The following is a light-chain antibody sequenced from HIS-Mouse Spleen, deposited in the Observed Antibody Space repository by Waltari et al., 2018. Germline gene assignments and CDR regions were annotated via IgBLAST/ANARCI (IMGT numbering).Light chain of an antibody. J-gene: IGLJ2*01. CDR1: SLRSYY. CDR2: GKN. Sequence: SSELTQDAAVFVALGQTVRITCQGDSLRSYYESWYQQKPGQAPVLVIYGKNHRPSGIPDRFSGSSSGNTASLTITGAQAEDEADYYCNSRDSSGNHVVFGGGTKLTVL. CDR3: NSRDSSGNHVV. V-gene: IGLV3-19*01.